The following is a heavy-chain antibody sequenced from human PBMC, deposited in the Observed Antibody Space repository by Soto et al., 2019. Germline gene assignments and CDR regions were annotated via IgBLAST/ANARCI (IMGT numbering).Heavy chain of an antibody. CDR3: ARGSTDSYPGSRIFDF. CDR2: ITDTGGDA. J-gene: IGHJ4*02. Sequence: GGSLRLSCVASGLTLGSRAMSWVRQDPGEGLQWVSTITDTGGDAKYADSVRGRFVISRDNSKKTLYLQMTSLTDEDSAMYFCARGSTDSYPGSRIFDFWGRGTLVTVSS. V-gene: IGHV3-23*01. CDR1: GLTLGSRA. D-gene: IGHD3-10*01.